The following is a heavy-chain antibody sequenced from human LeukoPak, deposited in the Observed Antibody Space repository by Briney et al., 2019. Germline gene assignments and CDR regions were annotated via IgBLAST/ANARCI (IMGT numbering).Heavy chain of an antibody. V-gene: IGHV4-59*08. D-gene: IGHD5-12*01. Sequence: SETLSLTCTVSGGSISSYYWSWIRQPPGKGPEWIGYIYYSGSTNYNPSLNSRVTISIDTSKNQFSLKLSSVTAADTAVYYCARHFRGYGYAAAGIFDSWGQGTLVTVSS. CDR2: IYYSGST. CDR1: GGSISSYY. J-gene: IGHJ4*02. CDR3: ARHFRGYGYAAAGIFDS.